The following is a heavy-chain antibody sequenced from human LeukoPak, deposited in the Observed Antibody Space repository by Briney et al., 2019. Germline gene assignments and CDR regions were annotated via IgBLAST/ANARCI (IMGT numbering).Heavy chain of an antibody. D-gene: IGHD3-10*02. J-gene: IGHJ6*04. V-gene: IGHV3-48*03. Sequence: GGSLRLSCVVSGFTFSNSEMNWVRQAPGKGLEWVSYISSSSTTIYYADSVKGRFTISRDNAKNSMYLQMNSLRAEDTAVYYCAELGITMIGGVWGKGTTVTISS. CDR2: ISSSSTTI. CDR1: GFTFSNSE. CDR3: AELGITMIGGV.